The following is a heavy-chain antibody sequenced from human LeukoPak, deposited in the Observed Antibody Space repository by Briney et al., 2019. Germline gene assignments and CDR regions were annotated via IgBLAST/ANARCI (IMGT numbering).Heavy chain of an antibody. D-gene: IGHD4-17*01. CDR1: GFTFSNYA. V-gene: IGHV3-23*01. J-gene: IGHJ3*01. CDR3: ARDPNGDYIGAFEF. Sequence: GGSLRLSCAASGFTFSNYAVMWVRQAPGQGLEWVSAIASGGAPKYADSVKGRFTISRDNSKNTLYLQMNSLRVEDTAQYFCARDPNGDYIGAFEFWGQGTGVTVSS. CDR2: IASGGAP.